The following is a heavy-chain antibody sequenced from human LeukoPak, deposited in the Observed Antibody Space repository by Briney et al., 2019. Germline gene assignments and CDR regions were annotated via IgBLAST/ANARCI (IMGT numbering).Heavy chain of an antibody. Sequence: GGSLRLSCAASGFTFSSNWMNWVRQAPGKGLEWVAVISYDGSNKYYADSVKGRFTISRDNSKNTLYLQMNSLRAEDTAVYYCAKDLVIFGVAHNIDYWGQGTLVTVSS. D-gene: IGHD3-3*01. CDR1: GFTFSSNW. CDR2: ISYDGSNK. J-gene: IGHJ4*02. CDR3: AKDLVIFGVAHNIDY. V-gene: IGHV3-30*18.